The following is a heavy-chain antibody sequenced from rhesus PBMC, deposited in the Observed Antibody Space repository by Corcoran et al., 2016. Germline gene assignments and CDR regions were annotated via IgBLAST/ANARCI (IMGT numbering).Heavy chain of an antibody. CDR2: INSGGGST. CDR3: AKYLVTTIAFDF. J-gene: IGHJ3*01. D-gene: IGHD4-23*01. Sequence: EVQLVESGGGLVQPGGSLRLSCAASGFTFSSYGMSWVRQAPGKGLEWVSAINSGGGSTYSATSVKGRFTIPRDNPRNTRSLQMNSLRAEDTAMYSCAKYLVTTIAFDFWGQGLRVTVSS. V-gene: IGHV3S5*01. CDR1: GFTFSSYG.